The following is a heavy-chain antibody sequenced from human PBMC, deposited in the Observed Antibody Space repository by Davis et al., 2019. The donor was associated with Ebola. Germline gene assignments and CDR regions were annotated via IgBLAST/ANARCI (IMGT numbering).Heavy chain of an antibody. Sequence: ASVKVSCKASGYTFTSYGISWVRQAPGQGLEWMGWINPNSGGTNYAQKFQGWVTMTRDTSISTAYMELSRLRSDDTAVYYCARGGVLWFREFLDPYYYYGMDVWGQGTTVTVSS. V-gene: IGHV1-2*04. CDR1: GYTFTSYG. D-gene: IGHD3-10*01. CDR2: INPNSGGT. CDR3: ARGGVLWFREFLDPYYYYGMDV. J-gene: IGHJ6*02.